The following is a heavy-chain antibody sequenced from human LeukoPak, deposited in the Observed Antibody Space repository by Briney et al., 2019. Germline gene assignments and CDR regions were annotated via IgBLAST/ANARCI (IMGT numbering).Heavy chain of an antibody. CDR3: ARVSNRLRSGSFDY. D-gene: IGHD1-26*01. CDR1: GYTFTSYY. Sequence: ASVKVSCKASGYTFTSYYMHWVRQAPGQGREWMGIINPTGGTTSYAQKFQGRVTMTGDMSTSTVYMELSSLRSEDTAVYYCARVSNRLRSGSFDYWGQGTLVTVSS. CDR2: INPTGGTT. J-gene: IGHJ4*02. V-gene: IGHV1-46*01.